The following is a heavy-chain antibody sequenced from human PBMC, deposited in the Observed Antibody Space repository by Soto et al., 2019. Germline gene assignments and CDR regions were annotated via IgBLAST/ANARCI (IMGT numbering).Heavy chain of an antibody. CDR2: IVVGSGNT. CDR3: AAVGLRFLEWSPMPDV. D-gene: IGHD3-3*01. Sequence: ASVKVSCKASGFTFTSSAVQWVRQARGQRLEWIGWIVVGSGNTNYAQKFQERVTITRDMSTSTAYMELSSLRSEDTAVYYCAAVGLRFLEWSPMPDVWGQGTTVTVSS. V-gene: IGHV1-58*01. J-gene: IGHJ6*02. CDR1: GFTFTSSA.